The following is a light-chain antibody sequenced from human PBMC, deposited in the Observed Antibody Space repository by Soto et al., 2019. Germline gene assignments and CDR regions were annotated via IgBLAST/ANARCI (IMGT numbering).Light chain of an antibody. CDR3: QQYDNLIT. J-gene: IGKJ5*01. Sequence: DFQMTQSPSSLSASVGGRVTITFRASQDITNFLNWYQQKPGKAPKLLIYDATYLEKGAPSRFSGSGSGTDFTFTISSLQPEDIATYYCQQYDNLITFGQGTRLEIK. CDR2: DAT. V-gene: IGKV1-33*01. CDR1: QDITNF.